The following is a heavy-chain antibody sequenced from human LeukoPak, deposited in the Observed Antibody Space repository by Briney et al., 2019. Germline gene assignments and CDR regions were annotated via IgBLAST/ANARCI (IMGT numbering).Heavy chain of an antibody. CDR3: ARALEYSSSSWVYYYYYYMDV. D-gene: IGHD6-6*01. CDR1: GGSFSGYY. Sequence: KASETLSLTCAVYGGSFSGYYWSWIRQPPGKGLEWIGEINHSGSTNYNPSLKSRVTISVDTSKNQFSLKQSSVTAADTAVYYCARALEYSSSSWVYYYYYYMDVWGKGTTVTVSS. J-gene: IGHJ6*03. V-gene: IGHV4-34*01. CDR2: INHSGST.